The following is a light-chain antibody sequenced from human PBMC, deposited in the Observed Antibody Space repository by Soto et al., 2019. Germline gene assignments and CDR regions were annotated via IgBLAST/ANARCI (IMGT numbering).Light chain of an antibody. J-gene: IGKJ1*01. CDR3: QKYKGALWA. Sequence: DIQMTPSPSSLFPSIGDRVTITCRASQGIANYLAWYQQKPGKVPKLLIYAASSLQSGVTSRFRGSGSGTDFTLTIRGLQPEDVATYYCQKYKGALWAFGQGTKVDIK. V-gene: IGKV1-27*01. CDR1: QGIANY. CDR2: AAS.